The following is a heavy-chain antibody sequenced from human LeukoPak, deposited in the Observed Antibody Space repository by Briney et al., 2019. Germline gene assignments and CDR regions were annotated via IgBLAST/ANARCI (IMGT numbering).Heavy chain of an antibody. CDR2: INHSGST. CDR3: ARGLSIAARLNWFDP. Sequence: SETLSLTCAVYGGSFSGYYWSWIRQPPGKGLEWIGEINHSGSTNYNPSLKSRVTISVDTSKNQFSLKLSSVTAADTAVYYCARGLSIAARLNWFDPWGQGTLVTVSS. J-gene: IGHJ5*02. V-gene: IGHV4-34*01. D-gene: IGHD6-6*01. CDR1: GGSFSGYY.